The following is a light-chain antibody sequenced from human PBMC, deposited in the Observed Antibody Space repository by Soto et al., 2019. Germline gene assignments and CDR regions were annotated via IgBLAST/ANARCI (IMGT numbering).Light chain of an antibody. CDR2: KAS. CDR1: QSISSW. Sequence: EIEKTQLASTPLKKEGDRVTITCRASQSISSWLAWYQQKPGKAPKLLIYKASSLESGVPSRFSGSGSGTEFILTISILQPDDVATYYCQQYSGYSRTFGQGTKVDIK. CDR3: QQYSGYSRT. J-gene: IGKJ1*01. V-gene: IGKV1-5*03.